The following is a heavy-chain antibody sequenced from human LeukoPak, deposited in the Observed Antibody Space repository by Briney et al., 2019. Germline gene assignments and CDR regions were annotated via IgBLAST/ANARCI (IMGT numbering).Heavy chain of an antibody. Sequence: GGSLRLSCAASGFTFSSYSMNWVRQAPGKGLEWVSYISSSSSTIYYADSVKGRFTISRDNAKNSLYLQMNSLRAEDTAVYYCAREDNWNRFDYWGQGTLVTVSS. V-gene: IGHV3-48*01. CDR1: GFTFSSYS. CDR3: AREDNWNRFDY. CDR2: ISSSSSTI. D-gene: IGHD1-20*01. J-gene: IGHJ4*02.